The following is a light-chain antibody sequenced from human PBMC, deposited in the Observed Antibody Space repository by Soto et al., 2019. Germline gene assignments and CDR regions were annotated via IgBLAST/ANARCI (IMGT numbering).Light chain of an antibody. V-gene: IGKV3-11*01. Sequence: EFVMRQSPATLSVCPGEGATLSCRASQGIGDTLAWYQHKPGQTPRLLIYDASNRATGIPARFSGSGSGTDFTLTISSLEPEDFAVYYCQQRSNWPLTFGGGTKVDIK. CDR3: QQRSNWPLT. J-gene: IGKJ4*01. CDR1: QGIGDT. CDR2: DAS.